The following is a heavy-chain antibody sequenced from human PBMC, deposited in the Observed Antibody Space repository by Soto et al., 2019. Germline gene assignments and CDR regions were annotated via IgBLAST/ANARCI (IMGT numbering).Heavy chain of an antibody. CDR2: IYYSGST. CDR3: ARQIPLWFGPGYFDY. J-gene: IGHJ4*02. D-gene: IGHD3-10*01. CDR1: GGYSSSYC. V-gene: IGHV4-59*08. Sequence: LSLSYTVSGGYSSSYCCSWIRQPPGKGLEWIGYIYYSGSTNYNPSLKSRVTISVDTSKNQFSLKLSSVTAADTAVYYCARQIPLWFGPGYFDYWCQGTLVPSPQ.